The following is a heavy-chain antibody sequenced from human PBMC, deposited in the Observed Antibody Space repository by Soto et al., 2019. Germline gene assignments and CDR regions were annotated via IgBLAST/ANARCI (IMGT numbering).Heavy chain of an antibody. V-gene: IGHV1-2*04. CDR2: INPNSGGT. D-gene: IGHD1-26*01. CDR1: GYTFTGYY. CDR3: AREPEPGSYYVGCYGMDV. J-gene: IGHJ6*02. Sequence: QVQLVQSGAEVKKPGASVKVSCKASGYTFTGYYMHWVRQAPGQGLEWMGWINPNSGGTNYAQTFQGWVTMTRDASISTADMELSRVRSDDTAVYYCAREPEPGSYYVGCYGMDVWGQGTTVTVSS.